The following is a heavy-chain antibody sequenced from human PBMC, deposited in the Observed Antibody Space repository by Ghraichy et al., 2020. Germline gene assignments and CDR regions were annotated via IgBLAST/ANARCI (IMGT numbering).Heavy chain of an antibody. Sequence: GGSLRLSCTASGFTFGDYAMSWVRQAPGKGLEWVGFIRSKAYGGTTEYAASVKGRFTISRDDSKSIAYLQMNSLKTEDTAVYYCTSSLDYFDYWGQGTLVTVSS. J-gene: IGHJ4*02. V-gene: IGHV3-49*04. CDR1: GFTFGDYA. CDR3: TSSLDYFDY. CDR2: IRSKAYGGTT.